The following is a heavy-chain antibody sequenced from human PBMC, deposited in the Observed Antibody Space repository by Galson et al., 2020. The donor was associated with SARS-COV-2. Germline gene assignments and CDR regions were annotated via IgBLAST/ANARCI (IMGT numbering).Heavy chain of an antibody. CDR3: ARGQEYSSSWYYYYYYMDV. J-gene: IGHJ6*03. CDR1: GFTFSSYA. D-gene: IGHD6-13*01. CDR2: ISYDGSNK. Sequence: GESLKISCAASGFTFSSYAMHWVRQAPGKGLEWVAVISYDGSNKYYADSVKGRFTISRDNSKNTLYLQMNSLRAEDTAVYYCARGQEYSSSWYYYYYYMDVWGKGTTVTISS. V-gene: IGHV3-30*04.